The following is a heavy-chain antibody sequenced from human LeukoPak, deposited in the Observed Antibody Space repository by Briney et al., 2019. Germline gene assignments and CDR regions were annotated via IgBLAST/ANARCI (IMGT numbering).Heavy chain of an antibody. CDR2: INSDGSST. J-gene: IGHJ3*02. Sequence: PGGSLRLSCAASGFTFSSYWMHWVRQAPGKGLVWVSRINSDGSSTSYADSVKGRFTISRDNAKNSLYLQMNSLRAEDTAVYYCARAHTAMDDAFDIWGQGTMVTVSS. D-gene: IGHD5-18*01. V-gene: IGHV3-74*01. CDR3: ARAHTAMDDAFDI. CDR1: GFTFSSYW.